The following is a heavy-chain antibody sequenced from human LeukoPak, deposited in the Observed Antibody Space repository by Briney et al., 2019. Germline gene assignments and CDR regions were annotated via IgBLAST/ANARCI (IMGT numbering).Heavy chain of an antibody. D-gene: IGHD3-22*01. V-gene: IGHV1-69*05. CDR2: IIPIFGTA. Sequence: SVKVSCKASGGTYSSYAISWVRQAPGQGLEWMGGIIPIFGTANYAQKFQGRVTITTDESTSTAYMELSSLRSEDTAVYYCARGDYYDSSGYSDRRYYYYYMDVWGKGTTVTVSS. J-gene: IGHJ6*03. CDR3: ARGDYYDSSGYSDRRYYYYYMDV. CDR1: GGTYSSYA.